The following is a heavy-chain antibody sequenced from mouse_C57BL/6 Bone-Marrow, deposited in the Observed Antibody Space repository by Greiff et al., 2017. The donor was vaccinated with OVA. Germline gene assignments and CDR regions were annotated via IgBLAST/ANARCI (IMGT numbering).Heavy chain of an antibody. CDR3: TTSTMVTTGGDFDY. J-gene: IGHJ2*01. CDR1: GFNIKDDY. V-gene: IGHV14-4*01. Sequence: VQLKQSGAELVRPGASVKLSCTASGFNIKDDYMHWVKQRPEQGLEWIGWIDPENGDTEYASKFQGKATITADPSSNTAYLQLSSLTSEDTAVYYCTTSTMVTTGGDFDYWGQGTTLTVSS. CDR2: IDPENGDT. D-gene: IGHD2-2*01.